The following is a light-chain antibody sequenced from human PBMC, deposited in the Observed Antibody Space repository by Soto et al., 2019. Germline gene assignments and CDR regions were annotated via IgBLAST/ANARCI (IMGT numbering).Light chain of an antibody. CDR2: GAS. J-gene: IGKJ1*01. Sequence: IVLTQSPATLSLSPGERATLSCRASQSVSSNLAWYQQKPGQAPRLLIYGASSRATGIPDRFSGSGSGTDFTLTIRRLEPDDFAVYYCQQYGSSPRTFGQGTKVDIK. CDR3: QQYGSSPRT. V-gene: IGKV3-20*01. CDR1: QSVSSN.